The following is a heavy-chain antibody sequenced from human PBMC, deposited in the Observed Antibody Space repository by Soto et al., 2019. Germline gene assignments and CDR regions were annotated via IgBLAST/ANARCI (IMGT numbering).Heavy chain of an antibody. J-gene: IGHJ3*01. Sequence: QVQLQESGPGLVKPSETLSLTCTVSSGSISSYYWSWIRQPPGKGLEWIGYIYYSGSTNYNPSLKSRIPMSVDTSKNQFSLKLTSVTAADTAVYYCARDSPLIAVAGAEGAFDVWGQGTMVTVSS. CDR3: ARDSPLIAVAGAEGAFDV. D-gene: IGHD6-19*01. V-gene: IGHV4-59*01. CDR2: IYYSGST. CDR1: SGSISSYY.